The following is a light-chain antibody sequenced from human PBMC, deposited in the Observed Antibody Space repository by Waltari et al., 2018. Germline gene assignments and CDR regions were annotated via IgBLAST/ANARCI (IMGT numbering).Light chain of an antibody. CDR2: KTT. CDR1: QTVETNY. V-gene: IGKV3-20*01. CDR3: QQFGGSPMYT. J-gene: IGKJ2*01. Sequence: ILTQSPGTLSLSPGEGATLFCRASQTVETNYFAWYQQKPGQSPKLLIDKTTNRATGVPDRFSGIGSGTDFSPNIDMLEPGNSAVYFCQQFGGSPMYTFGQGTKLEI.